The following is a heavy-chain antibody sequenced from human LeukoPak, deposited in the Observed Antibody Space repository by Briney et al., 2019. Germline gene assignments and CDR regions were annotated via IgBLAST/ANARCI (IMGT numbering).Heavy chain of an antibody. V-gene: IGHV3-64*02. CDR2: ISSNGAGT. CDR3: ARGSPEEFDY. D-gene: IGHD1-14*01. CDR1: GFTFSNYA. Sequence: GGSLRLSCAASGFTFSNYAMNWVRQAPGKGLEFVSGISSNGAGTYYADSVKGRFTISRDNSKNTLYLQMGSLTTDDTAVYYCARGSPEEFDYWGQGTLVTVSS. J-gene: IGHJ4*02.